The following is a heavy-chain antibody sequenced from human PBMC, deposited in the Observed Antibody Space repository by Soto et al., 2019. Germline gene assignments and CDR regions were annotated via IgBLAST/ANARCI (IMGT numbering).Heavy chain of an antibody. J-gene: IGHJ6*03. CDR3: ARGKDGRRAGTYYFDMDV. CDR2: IKQDGSEK. CDR1: GFTFSSYA. D-gene: IGHD1-1*01. V-gene: IGHV3-7*01. Sequence: PGGSLRLSCAASGFTFSSYAMHWVRQAPGKGLDRVANIKQDGSEKYYLDSLKGRFTISRDNAKNSVYLLMNSLRAEDTAVYYCARGKDGRRAGTYYFDMDVWGKGTTVTVSS.